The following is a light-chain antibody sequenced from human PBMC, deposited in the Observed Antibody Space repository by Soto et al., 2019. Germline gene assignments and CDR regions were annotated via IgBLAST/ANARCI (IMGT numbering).Light chain of an antibody. CDR3: QQRSNWPPT. Sequence: DILVTQSPATLSLSPGERATLSCRASQSVTSYLAWYQQKPGQAPRLLIYDASNRATGIPARFSGSGSGTDFTLTISSLEPEDFAFYYCQQRSNWPPTFGQGTKVDIK. CDR1: QSVTSY. J-gene: IGKJ1*01. V-gene: IGKV3-11*01. CDR2: DAS.